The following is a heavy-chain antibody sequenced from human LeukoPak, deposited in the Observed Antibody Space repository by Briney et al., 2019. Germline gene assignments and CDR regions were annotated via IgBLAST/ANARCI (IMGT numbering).Heavy chain of an antibody. Sequence: PGGSLRLSCAASGFTFSSYWMSWVRQAPGKGLEWVANIKQDGSEKYYVDSLKGRFTISRDNAKNSLYLQMNSLRVEDTGVYYCARVTPLSGYAPDYWGQGTLVTVSS. D-gene: IGHD5-12*01. CDR3: ARVTPLSGYAPDY. V-gene: IGHV3-7*01. J-gene: IGHJ4*02. CDR1: GFTFSSYW. CDR2: IKQDGSEK.